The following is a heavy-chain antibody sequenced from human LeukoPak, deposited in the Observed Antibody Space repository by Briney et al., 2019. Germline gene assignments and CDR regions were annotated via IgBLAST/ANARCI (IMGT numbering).Heavy chain of an antibody. Sequence: GGSLRLSCAASGFTFDKYSMSWVRQAPGKGLEWVSHISSGSITIYYADSVKGRFTISRDNAKSSLYLHMTSLRAEDTALYYCARDDYRSGSYAVDFWGQGTLVTVSS. V-gene: IGHV3-48*01. D-gene: IGHD3-10*01. CDR3: ARDDYRSGSYAVDF. J-gene: IGHJ4*02. CDR1: GFTFDKYS. CDR2: ISSGSITI.